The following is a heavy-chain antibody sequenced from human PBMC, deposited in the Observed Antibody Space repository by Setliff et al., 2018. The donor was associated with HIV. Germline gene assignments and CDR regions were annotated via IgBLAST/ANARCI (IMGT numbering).Heavy chain of an antibody. CDR3: ARVGERWLQFYYFDN. Sequence: ASVKVSCKASGYTFTSYYMHWVRQAPGQGLEWMGIINPSGGSTSYAQKFQGRVTMTRGTSTGTVFMELSGLRFEDTAMYYCARVGERWLQFYYFDNWGQGTLVTVS. CDR2: INPSGGST. CDR1: GYTFTSYY. J-gene: IGHJ4*02. D-gene: IGHD5-12*01. V-gene: IGHV1-46*01.